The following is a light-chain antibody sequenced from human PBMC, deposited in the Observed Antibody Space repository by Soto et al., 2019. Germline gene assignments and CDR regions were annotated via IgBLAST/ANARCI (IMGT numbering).Light chain of an antibody. Sequence: QSVLTQPASVSGSPGQSITISCTGTSSDVGGYNYVSWYQQHPGKAPKLMIYEVSNRPSGVSNRFSGSKSGNTASLTISRLQADDEADYYCSSYTVTSTWVFGGGTQLTVL. CDR1: SSDVGGYNY. CDR3: SSYTVTSTWV. J-gene: IGLJ3*02. V-gene: IGLV2-14*01. CDR2: EVS.